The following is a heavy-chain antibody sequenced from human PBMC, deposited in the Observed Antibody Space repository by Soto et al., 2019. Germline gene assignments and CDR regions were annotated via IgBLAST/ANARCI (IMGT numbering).Heavy chain of an antibody. CDR3: AKIRTAVADELYYFDY. CDR2: ISGSGGST. CDR1: GFTFSSYA. V-gene: IGHV3-23*01. J-gene: IGHJ4*02. Sequence: LRLSCAASGFTFSSYAMSWVRQAPGKGLEWVSAISGSGGSTYYADSVKGRFTISRDNSKNTLYLQMNSLRAEETAVYYCAKIRTAVADELYYFDYWGQGTLVTVSS. D-gene: IGHD6-19*01.